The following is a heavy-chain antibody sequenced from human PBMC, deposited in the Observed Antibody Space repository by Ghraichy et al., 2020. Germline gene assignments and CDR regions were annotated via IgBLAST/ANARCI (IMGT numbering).Heavy chain of an antibody. CDR2: IYPGDSDT. J-gene: IGHJ4*02. D-gene: IGHD1-1*01. CDR3: ARFVIGDRWNDVGSY. Sequence: GESLNISCKGSGYSFTNYWIGWVRQMPGKGLEWVGLIYPGDSDTRYRPSFQGQVTISVDKSSSTAFLQWSSLKASDTAMYYCARFVIGDRWNDVGSYWGQGTLVTVSS. V-gene: IGHV5-51*01. CDR1: GYSFTNYW.